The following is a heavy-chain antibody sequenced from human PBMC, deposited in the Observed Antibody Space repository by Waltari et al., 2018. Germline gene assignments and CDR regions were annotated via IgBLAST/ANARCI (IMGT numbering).Heavy chain of an antibody. Sequence: QVQLQESGPGLVKPSEPLPLTCTVSGGSISSYSWSWIRQPPGKGLEWIGYIYYSGSTNYNPSLKSRVTISVDTSKNQFSLKLSSVTAADTAVYYCARLGSQNAFDIWGQGTMVTVSS. CDR2: IYYSGST. V-gene: IGHV4-59*01. J-gene: IGHJ3*02. CDR3: ARLGSQNAFDI. D-gene: IGHD1-26*01. CDR1: GGSISSYS.